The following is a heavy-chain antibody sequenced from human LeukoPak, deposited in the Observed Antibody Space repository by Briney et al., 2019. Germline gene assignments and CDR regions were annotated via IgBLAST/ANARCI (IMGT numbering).Heavy chain of an antibody. Sequence: PGGSLRLSCAASGFTFSSYSMNWVRQAPGKGLEWVSSISSSSYIYYADSVKGRFTISRDNAKNSLYLQMNSLRAEDTAVYYCARDTGDGYFDYWGQGTLVTVSS. J-gene: IGHJ4*02. CDR2: ISSSSYI. CDR3: ARDTGDGYFDY. CDR1: GFTFSSYS. V-gene: IGHV3-21*01. D-gene: IGHD7-27*01.